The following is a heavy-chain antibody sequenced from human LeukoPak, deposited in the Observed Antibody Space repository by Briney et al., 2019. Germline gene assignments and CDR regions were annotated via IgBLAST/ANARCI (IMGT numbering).Heavy chain of an antibody. CDR3: ARLLAAAADAGYWYFDL. V-gene: IGHV1-3*01. J-gene: IGHJ2*01. D-gene: IGHD6-13*01. Sequence: GASVKVSCKASGYTFTSYAMHWVRQAPGQRLEWMGWINAGNGNTKYSQKFQGRVTITRDTSASTAYMELSSLRSEDTAVYYCARLLAAAADAGYWYFDLWGRGTLVTVSS. CDR1: GYTFTSYA. CDR2: INAGNGNT.